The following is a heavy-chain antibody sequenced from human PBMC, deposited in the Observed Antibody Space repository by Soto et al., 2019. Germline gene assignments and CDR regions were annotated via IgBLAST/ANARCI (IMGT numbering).Heavy chain of an antibody. CDR3: ARARISMVREVIKYNMDV. Sequence: SETLSLTCTVSGGSISNYYWSWIRQPPGKGLEWIGYIYDSGSTNSKPSLQNRVTISVDTSKNQFSLKLRAVTAADTAIYYCARARISMVREVIKYNMDVWGQGTTVTVSS. CDR1: GGSISNYY. CDR2: IYDSGST. J-gene: IGHJ6*02. V-gene: IGHV4-59*01. D-gene: IGHD3-10*01.